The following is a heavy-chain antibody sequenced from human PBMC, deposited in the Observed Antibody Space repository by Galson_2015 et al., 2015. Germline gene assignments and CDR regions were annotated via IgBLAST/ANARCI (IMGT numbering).Heavy chain of an antibody. CDR2: IIPISGIA. Sequence: SVKVSCKASGGTFSSYAISWVRQAPGQGLEWMGGIIPISGIANYAQKFQGRVTITADKSTSTAYMELSSLRSEDTAVYYCARANCSSTSCYRTNWFDPWGQGTLVTVSS. CDR1: GGTFSSYA. D-gene: IGHD2-2*02. V-gene: IGHV1-69*10. J-gene: IGHJ5*02. CDR3: ARANCSSTSCYRTNWFDP.